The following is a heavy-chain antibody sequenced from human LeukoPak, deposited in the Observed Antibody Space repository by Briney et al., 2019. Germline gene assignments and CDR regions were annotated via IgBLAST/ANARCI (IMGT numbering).Heavy chain of an antibody. CDR1: RFSLRSYP. V-gene: IGHV3-23*01. Sequence: GGAVSPSCAASRFSLRSYPMSGVGQAPGGGLAGVSAVSCSGDDTDYADSVTGRFTVSRDNSRNTLYLHMSSLRAEDTAVYYCAKEEGTNCGGDCYYYMDVWGKGTTVTVSS. D-gene: IGHD2-21*01. J-gene: IGHJ6*03. CDR3: AKEEGTNCGGDCYYYMDV. CDR2: VSCSGDDT.